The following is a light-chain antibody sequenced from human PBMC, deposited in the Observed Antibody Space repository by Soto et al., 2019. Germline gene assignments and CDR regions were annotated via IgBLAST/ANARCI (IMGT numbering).Light chain of an antibody. Sequence: QSALTQPASVSGSPGQSITISCTGTSSDVGGYNYVSWYQQHPGKAPKLMIYEVSNRPSGVSNRFSGSKSGNTASLTISGLQAEDEADYYCNSYTSSSPYVFGTGTKVTVL. J-gene: IGLJ1*01. CDR1: SSDVGGYNY. CDR2: EVS. V-gene: IGLV2-14*01. CDR3: NSYTSSSPYV.